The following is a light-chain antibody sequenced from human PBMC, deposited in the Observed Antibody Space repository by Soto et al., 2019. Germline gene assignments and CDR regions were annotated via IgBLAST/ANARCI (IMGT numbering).Light chain of an antibody. V-gene: IGLV2-14*03. CDR1: SSDVGAYNF. J-gene: IGLJ1*01. CDR3: ISYTSSSTHV. CDR2: DVS. Sequence: QSALTQPAPVSGSPGQSITISCTGTSSDVGAYNFVSWYQQHPGKLPKLMIFDVSRRPSGVSDRFSGSKSGNTASLTISGLQAEDEGDYYCISYTSSSTHVFGSGTKVTVL.